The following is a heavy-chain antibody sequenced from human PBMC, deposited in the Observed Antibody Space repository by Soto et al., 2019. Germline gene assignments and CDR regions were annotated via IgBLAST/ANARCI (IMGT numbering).Heavy chain of an antibody. Sequence: GGSLRLSCAASGFTFSNYAMHWVRQAPGKGLEWVAVISYDGSNKYYADSVKGRFTISRDNSKNTLYLQMNSLRAEDTAVYYCARDALTGTALRFLEWLLMSGMDVWGQGTTVTVSS. V-gene: IGHV3-30-3*01. CDR3: ARDALTGTALRFLEWLLMSGMDV. D-gene: IGHD3-3*01. J-gene: IGHJ6*02. CDR2: ISYDGSNK. CDR1: GFTFSNYA.